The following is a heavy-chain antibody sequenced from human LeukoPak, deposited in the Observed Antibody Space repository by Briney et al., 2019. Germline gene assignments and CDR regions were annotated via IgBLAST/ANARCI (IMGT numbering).Heavy chain of an antibody. J-gene: IGHJ5*02. CDR1: GFTFSSCA. V-gene: IGHV3-53*01. Sequence: GGSLRLSCAGSGFTFSSCAMSWVRQAPGKGLEWVSLIYGGGTTYYADSVKGRFTISRDNSKNTIYLQMNSLKAEDTAVYYCARDLGQNWFDPWGQGTLVTVSS. CDR3: ARDLGQNWFDP. CDR2: IYGGGTT.